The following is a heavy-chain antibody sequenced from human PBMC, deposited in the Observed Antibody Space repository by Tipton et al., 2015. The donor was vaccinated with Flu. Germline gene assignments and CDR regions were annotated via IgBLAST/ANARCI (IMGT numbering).Heavy chain of an antibody. CDR2: IFHSGTT. V-gene: IGHV4-39*07. CDR1: GGSVSSSDFY. J-gene: IGHJ4*02. D-gene: IGHD2-15*01. Sequence: TLSLTCTVSGGSVSSSDFYWGWVRQPPGKGLEWIGSIFHSGTTYYDLSLQSRVTISLDTFKNQFSLKMKSVTVADTAVYYCTRQVEAATRSSSWGQGTLVTVSS. CDR3: TRQVEAATRSSS.